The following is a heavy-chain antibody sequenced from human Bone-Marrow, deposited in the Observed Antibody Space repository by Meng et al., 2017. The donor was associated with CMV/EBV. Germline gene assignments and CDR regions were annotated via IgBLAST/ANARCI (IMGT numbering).Heavy chain of an antibody. J-gene: IGHJ3*02. Sequence: ASVKVSCKASGYTFTNYGISWVRQAPGQGLEWMGIINPSGGSTSYAQKFQGRVTMTRDTSTSTVYMELSSLRSEDTAVYYCARASNEFTSDTFDIWGQGTMVTVSS. CDR1: GYTFTNYG. CDR2: INPSGGST. D-gene: IGHD1-1*01. V-gene: IGHV1-46*01. CDR3: ARASNEFTSDTFDI.